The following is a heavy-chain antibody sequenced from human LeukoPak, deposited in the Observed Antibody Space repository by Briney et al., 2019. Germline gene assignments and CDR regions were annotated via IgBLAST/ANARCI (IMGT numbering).Heavy chain of an antibody. CDR1: GGTFSSYA. J-gene: IGHJ5*02. Sequence: ASVKVSCKASGGTFSSYAISWVRQAPGQGLEWMGRIIPILGIANYAQKFQGRVTITADKSTSTAYMELSSLRSEDTAVYYCAGGNIVVVPAAMGWFDPWGQGTLVTVSS. D-gene: IGHD2-2*01. V-gene: IGHV1-69*04. CDR2: IIPILGIA. CDR3: AGGNIVVVPAAMGWFDP.